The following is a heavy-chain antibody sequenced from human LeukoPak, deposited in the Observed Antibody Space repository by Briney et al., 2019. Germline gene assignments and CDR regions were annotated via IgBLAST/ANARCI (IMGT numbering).Heavy chain of an antibody. CDR3: ARDRGGDGYSGSDY. J-gene: IGHJ4*02. D-gene: IGHD5-24*01. CDR1: GFTFSSFG. Sequence: GGSLRLSCAASGFTFSSFGMHWVRQAPGKGLEWVTVIWYDGSKKYYADSVKGRFSISRDNGNNTLYLQMNSLRDEDTATYYCARDRGGDGYSGSDYWGQGTLVTVSS. CDR2: IWYDGSKK. V-gene: IGHV3-33*08.